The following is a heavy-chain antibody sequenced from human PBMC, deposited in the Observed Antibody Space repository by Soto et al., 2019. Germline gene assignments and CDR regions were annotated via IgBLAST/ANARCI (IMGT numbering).Heavy chain of an antibody. D-gene: IGHD6-13*01. V-gene: IGHV3-30-3*01. CDR1: GFTFSSYA. CDR2: ISYDGSNK. J-gene: IGHJ5*02. CDR3: ARSDSSSNWFDP. Sequence: QVQLVESGGGVVQPGRSLRLSCAASGFTFSSYAMHWVRQAPGKGLEWVAVISYDGSNKYYADSVKGRFTISRDNSKNTLYLQMNSLRAEVTALYYCARSDSSSNWFDPWGQGTLVTVSS.